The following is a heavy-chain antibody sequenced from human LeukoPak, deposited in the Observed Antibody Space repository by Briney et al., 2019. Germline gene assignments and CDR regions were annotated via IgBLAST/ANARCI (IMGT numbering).Heavy chain of an antibody. J-gene: IGHJ3*02. V-gene: IGHV1-69*05. CDR1: GGTLSSYA. D-gene: IGHD3-3*01. CDR3: LLRNDFWSGGAFDI. CDR2: IIPIFGTA. Sequence: SVKVSCKASGGTLSSYAISWVRQAPGQGLEWMGRIIPIFGTANYAQKFQGRVTITTDESTSTAYMELSSLRSEDTAVYYCLLRNDFWSGGAFDIWGQGTMVTVSS.